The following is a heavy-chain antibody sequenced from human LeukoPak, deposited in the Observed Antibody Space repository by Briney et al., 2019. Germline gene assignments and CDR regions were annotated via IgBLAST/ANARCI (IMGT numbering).Heavy chain of an antibody. V-gene: IGHV1-46*01. J-gene: IGHJ2*01. D-gene: IGHD3-22*01. CDR2: ST. CDR3: ARANSYYYDSSGYRGWYFDL. Sequence: STSYAQKFQGRVTMTRDTSTSTVYMELSSLRSEDTAVYYCARANSYYYDSSGYRGWYFDLWGRGTLVTVSS.